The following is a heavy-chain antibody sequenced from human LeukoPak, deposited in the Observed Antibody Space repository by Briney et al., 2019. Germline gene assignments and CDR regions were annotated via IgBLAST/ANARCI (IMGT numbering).Heavy chain of an antibody. Sequence: SETLSLTCTVSGGSTTINGYYWAWIRQPPGKGLEWIGRIYYNGNTYYNPSLKSRSTISADTSTNHFSLKVTSLTAPDSVGEYCGRHVQAPSFDPWGQGTLVTVSS. D-gene: IGHD1-1*01. CDR2: IYYNGNT. CDR3: GRHVQAPSFDP. J-gene: IGHJ5*02. CDR1: GGSTTINGYY. V-gene: IGHV4-39*01.